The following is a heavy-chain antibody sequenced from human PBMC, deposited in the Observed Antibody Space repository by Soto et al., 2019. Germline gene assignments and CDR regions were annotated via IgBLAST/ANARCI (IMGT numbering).Heavy chain of an antibody. J-gene: IGHJ4*02. CDR3: ARVRWTVAGPGHFDY. CDR2: IYYSGST. CDR1: GGSISSYH. V-gene: IGHV4-59*01. Sequence: LSLTWTVSGGSISSYHWSWVRQPPGKGLDWIGYIYYSGSTNYNPSLKSRVTISVDTSKNQFSLKLSSVTAADTAVYYCARVRWTVAGPGHFDYWGQGTLVTVSS. D-gene: IGHD6-19*01.